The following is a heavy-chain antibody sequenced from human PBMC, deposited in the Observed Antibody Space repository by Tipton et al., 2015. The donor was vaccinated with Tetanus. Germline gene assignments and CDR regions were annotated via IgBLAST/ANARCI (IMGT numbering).Heavy chain of an antibody. CDR2: IYYSGST. J-gene: IGHJ4*02. D-gene: IGHD3-10*01. CDR1: GGSLTNYY. V-gene: IGHV4-59*01. CDR3: ARTVRGSGSYYAY. Sequence: LRLSCTVSGGSLTNYYCAWIRQCSGKGLEWIGNIYYSGSTTYNPSLKSRVTISVDMSKNQFSLNLPSVTAADTAVYYCARTVRGSGSYYAYWGQGTLVAVSS.